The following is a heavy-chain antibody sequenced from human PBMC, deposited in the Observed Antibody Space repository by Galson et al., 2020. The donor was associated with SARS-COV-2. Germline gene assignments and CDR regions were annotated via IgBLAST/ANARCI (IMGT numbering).Heavy chain of an antibody. D-gene: IGHD4-4*01. V-gene: IGHV1-46*01. CDR2: INPSGGGT. J-gene: IGHJ4*02. CDR1: GYTFTSYY. CDR3: ARDSQGGNDYNYLLF. Sequence: ASVKVSCKASGYTFTSYYIHWVRQAPGQGLEWMGIINPSGGGTTYAQKFQGRVTMTRDTPTSTVYMELSSLRSEDTAGYYCARDSQGGNDYNYLLFWGPGTLVTVSS.